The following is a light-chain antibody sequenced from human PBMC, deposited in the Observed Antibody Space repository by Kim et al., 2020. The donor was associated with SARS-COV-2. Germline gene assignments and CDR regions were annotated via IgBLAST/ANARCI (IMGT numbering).Light chain of an antibody. CDR1: NIGSKS. J-gene: IGLJ3*02. CDR3: QVWDSSSDHPV. V-gene: IGLV3-21*04. CDR2: YDI. Sequence: SYELTQPPSVSVAPRKTARITCGGNNIGSKSVHWYQQKPGQAPVLVIYYDIDRPSGIPERFSGSNSGNTATLTISRVEAGDEADYYCQVWDSSSDHPVFGGGTQLTVL.